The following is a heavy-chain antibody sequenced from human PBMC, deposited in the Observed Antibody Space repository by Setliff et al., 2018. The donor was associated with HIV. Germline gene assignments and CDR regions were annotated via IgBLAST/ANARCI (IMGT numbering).Heavy chain of an antibody. V-gene: IGHV3-48*04. J-gene: IGHJ6*02. CDR2: ISGSSTTI. CDR3: ARDGSYYDSSAYLGGRYYYYGMDV. D-gene: IGHD3-22*01. CDR1: GFTFSSYG. Sequence: GGSLRLSCAASGFTFSSYGMTWVRQAPGKGLEWVSYISGSSTTIYYADSVKGRFTISRDNAKNLLYLQMNTLRPEDTAVYYCARDGSYYDSSAYLGGRYYYYGMDVWGQGTTVTVSS.